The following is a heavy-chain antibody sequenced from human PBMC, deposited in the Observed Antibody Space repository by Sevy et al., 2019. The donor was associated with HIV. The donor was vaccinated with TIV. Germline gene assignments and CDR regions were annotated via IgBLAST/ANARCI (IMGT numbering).Heavy chain of an antibody. CDR3: GKVPLARDKTI. Sequence: GGSLRLSCAASGFTFNNYAMHWARQAPGKGLEWVTAISSDGGNEYYADSVKGRFTISRDNSKNTRYLQMDSLRPEDTAVYYCGKVPLARDKTIWGQGTLVTVSS. CDR1: GFTFNNYA. CDR2: ISSDGGNE. D-gene: IGHD1-1*01. V-gene: IGHV3-30*18. J-gene: IGHJ4*02.